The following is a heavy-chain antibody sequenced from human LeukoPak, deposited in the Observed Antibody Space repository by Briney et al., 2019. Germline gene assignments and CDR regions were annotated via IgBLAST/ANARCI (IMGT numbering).Heavy chain of an antibody. CDR3: AKQNGVVRGVIIG. CDR1: GFTFSSYA. V-gene: IGHV3-23*01. CDR2: ISGSGGST. J-gene: IGHJ4*02. D-gene: IGHD3-10*01. Sequence: GGSLRLSCAASGFTFSSYAMSWVRQAPGKGLEGVSAISGSGGSTYYADSVKGRFTISRDNSKNTLYLQMNSLRAEDTAVYYCAKQNGVVRGVIIGWGQGTLVTVSS.